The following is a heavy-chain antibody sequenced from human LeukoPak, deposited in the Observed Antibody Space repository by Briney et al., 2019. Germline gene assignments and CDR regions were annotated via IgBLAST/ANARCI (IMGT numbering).Heavy chain of an antibody. Sequence: GGSLRLSCAASGFDVSINYMNWIRQSPEKGLEWVSIIHNNGNTYYADSVKGRFTVSRDNSKNTMSLQMDSLRVDDTGVYYCARGFLQLTPYYFDYWGQGTLVTVSS. J-gene: IGHJ4*02. V-gene: IGHV3-66*01. D-gene: IGHD1-1*01. CDR2: IHNNGNT. CDR3: ARGFLQLTPYYFDY. CDR1: GFDVSINY.